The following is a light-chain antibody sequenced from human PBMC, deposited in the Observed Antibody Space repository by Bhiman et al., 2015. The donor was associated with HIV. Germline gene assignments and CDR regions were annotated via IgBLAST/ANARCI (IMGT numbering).Light chain of an antibody. Sequence: SYELTQPPSVSVSPGQTASITCSGDKLGDKYACWYQQKSGQSPVLVIFQDVKRPSGVPERFSGSNSGNTATLTISGTQAMDEADYYCQAWDTNTGVYVFGTGSKVTVL. V-gene: IGLV3-1*01. CDR1: KLGDKY. CDR3: QAWDTNTGVYV. CDR2: QDV. J-gene: IGLJ1*01.